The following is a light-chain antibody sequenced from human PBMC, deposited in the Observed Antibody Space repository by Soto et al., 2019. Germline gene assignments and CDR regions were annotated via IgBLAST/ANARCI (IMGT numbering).Light chain of an antibody. CDR1: QDISNY. Sequence: DIQMNQSPSSLSASVGDRVTITCQASQDISNYLNWYQQKPGKAPKLLIYDASNLETGVPSRFSGSGAGTDLTFSISSLQPEDIATYYCQQYENPGVTFGPGTKVDIK. V-gene: IGKV1-33*01. CDR2: DAS. CDR3: QQYENPGVT. J-gene: IGKJ3*01.